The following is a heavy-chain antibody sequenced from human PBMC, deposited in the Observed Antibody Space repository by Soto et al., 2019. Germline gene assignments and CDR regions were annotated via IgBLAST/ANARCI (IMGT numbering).Heavy chain of an antibody. J-gene: IGHJ4*02. D-gene: IGHD3-16*01. CDR3: ARAGGVASARFDY. Sequence: SETLSLTCTVSGGSISSYYWSWIRQPPGKGLEWIGYIYYSGSTNYNPSLKSRVTISVDTSKNQFSLKLSSVTAADTAVYYCARAGGVASARFDYWGQGTLVTVSS. CDR2: IYYSGST. V-gene: IGHV4-59*01. CDR1: GGSISSYY.